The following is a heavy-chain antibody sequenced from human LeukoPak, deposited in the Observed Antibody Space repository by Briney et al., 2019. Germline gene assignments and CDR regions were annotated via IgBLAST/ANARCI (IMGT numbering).Heavy chain of an antibody. CDR1: DGSLSSYY. D-gene: IGHD6-19*01. CDR2: IYYSGSA. V-gene: IGHV4-59*01. Sequence: SETLSLTCTVSDGSLSSYYWSWIRQTPGKGLEWIGYIYYSGSAHYNPSLKSRVTISVDTSKNQFSLKLTSVTAADTAVYYCARVAAPIAVAGTGAFDIWGQGKLVTVSS. CDR3: ARVAAPIAVAGTGAFDI. J-gene: IGHJ3*02.